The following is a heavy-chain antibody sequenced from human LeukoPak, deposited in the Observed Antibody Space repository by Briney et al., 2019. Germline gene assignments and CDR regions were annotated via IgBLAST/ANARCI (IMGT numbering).Heavy chain of an antibody. CDR3: ARYYYYGSGNAVDY. V-gene: IGHV3-23*01. CDR2: ISGSGGRI. D-gene: IGHD3-10*01. CDR1: GFTFSSYA. J-gene: IGHJ4*02. Sequence: PGGSLRLSCAASGFTFSSYAMSWVRQAPGKGLEWVSAISGSGGRIYYADSVKGRFTISRDNAKNSLYLQMNSLRAEDTAVYYCARYYYYGSGNAVDYWGQGTLVTVSS.